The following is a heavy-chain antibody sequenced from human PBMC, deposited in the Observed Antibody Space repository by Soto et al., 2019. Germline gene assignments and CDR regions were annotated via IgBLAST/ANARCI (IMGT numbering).Heavy chain of an antibody. CDR1: GGSISSYY. D-gene: IGHD4-17*01. J-gene: IGHJ6*03. CDR3: ARRVKVTNNYYYYYYMDV. CDR2: IYYSGST. V-gene: IGHV4-59*08. Sequence: SETLSLTCTVSGGSISSYYWSWIQQPPGKGLEWIGYIYYSGSTNYNPSLKSRVTISVDTSKNQFSLKLSSVTAADTAVYYCARRVKVTNNYYYYYYMDVWGKGTTVTVSS.